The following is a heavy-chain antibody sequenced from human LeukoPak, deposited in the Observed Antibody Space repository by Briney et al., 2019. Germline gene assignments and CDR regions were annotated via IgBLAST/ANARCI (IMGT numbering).Heavy chain of an antibody. D-gene: IGHD4-17*01. CDR3: ARDLRGVTTYYYYGMDV. J-gene: IGHJ6*02. CDR2: IWYDGSNK. V-gene: IGHV3-33*01. Sequence: GGSLRLSCAASGFTFSSYGMHWVRQAPGKGLEWVAVIWYDGSNKYYADSVKGRFTISRDNSKNTLYLQMNSLRAEDTAVYYCARDLRGVTTYYYYGMDVWGQGTTVTVSS. CDR1: GFTFSSYG.